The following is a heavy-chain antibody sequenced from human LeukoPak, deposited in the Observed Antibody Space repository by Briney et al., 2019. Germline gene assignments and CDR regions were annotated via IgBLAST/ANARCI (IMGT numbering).Heavy chain of an antibody. D-gene: IGHD3-22*01. CDR1: GFTFSSYA. J-gene: IGHJ4*02. V-gene: IGHV3-23*01. CDR2: ISGSGGST. CDR3: AKGVGSGSYYSLDY. Sequence: GGSLRLSCAASGFTFSSYAMSWVRQAPGKGLEWVSAISGSGGSTYYADSVKGRFTISRDNSKNTLYVQMNSLRAEDTAVYYCAKGVGSGSYYSLDYWGQGTLATVSS.